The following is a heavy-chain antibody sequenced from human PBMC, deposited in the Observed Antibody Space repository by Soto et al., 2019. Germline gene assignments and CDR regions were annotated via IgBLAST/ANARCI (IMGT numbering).Heavy chain of an antibody. CDR2: IYYSGST. CDR3: ARGSDPNNWFDP. CDR1: GVSISGNY. J-gene: IGHJ5*02. Sequence: SETLSLTCTVSGVSISGNYWTWIRQPPGKGLEWIGYIYYSGSTNYNPSLKSRVTISVDTSKNQFSLKLSSVTAADTAVYYCARGSDPNNWFDPWGQGTLVTVSS. V-gene: IGHV4-59*12.